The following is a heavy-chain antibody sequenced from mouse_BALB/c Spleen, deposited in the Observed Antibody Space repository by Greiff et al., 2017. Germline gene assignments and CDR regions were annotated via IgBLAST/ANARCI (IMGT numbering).Heavy chain of an antibody. J-gene: IGHJ3*01. D-gene: IGHD2-3*01. V-gene: IGHV3-2*02. Sequence: EVQRVESGPGLVKPSQSLSLTCTVTGYSITSDYAWNWIRQFPGNKLEWMGYISYSGSTSYNPSLKSRISITRDTSKNQFFLQLNSVTTEDTATYYCARGDGYYVFFAYWGQGTLVTVSA. CDR1: GYSITSDYA. CDR3: ARGDGYYVFFAY. CDR2: ISYSGST.